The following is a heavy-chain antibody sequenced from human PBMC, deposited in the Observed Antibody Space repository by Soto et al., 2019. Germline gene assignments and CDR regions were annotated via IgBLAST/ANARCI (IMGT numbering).Heavy chain of an antibody. CDR1: GYSFTGYW. V-gene: IGHV5-51*01. CDR2: VYPGDSDS. Sequence: GESLKISCKGSGYSFTGYWIGWGRQMPGKGLEWMGIVYPGDSDSRYSPSFQGQVTISADKSINTAYLQWNSLKASDSAMYYCARRAIMVRGVTSYYFDYWGRGTLVTVSS. J-gene: IGHJ4*02. CDR3: ARRAIMVRGVTSYYFDY. D-gene: IGHD3-10*01.